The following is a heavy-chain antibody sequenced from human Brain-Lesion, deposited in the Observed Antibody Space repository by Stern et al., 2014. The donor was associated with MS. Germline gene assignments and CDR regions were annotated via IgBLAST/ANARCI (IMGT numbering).Heavy chain of an antibody. CDR1: GFPFSAYG. V-gene: IGHV3-33*01. J-gene: IGHJ4*02. CDR2: IWFDGSTK. CDR3: ARGLYYFAY. Sequence: VQLVESGGGVVQPGRSLRLSCAAAGFPFSAYGMPWVRQAPSKGLEWVAIIWFDGSTKYYADSVKGRFTISRDNSKNTLYLQLNSLRAEDTAVFYCARGLYYFAYWGRGTLVTVSS.